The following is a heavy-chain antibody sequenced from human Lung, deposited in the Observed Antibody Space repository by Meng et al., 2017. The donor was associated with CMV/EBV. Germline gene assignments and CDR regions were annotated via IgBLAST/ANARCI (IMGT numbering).Heavy chain of an antibody. CDR1: DFIFSTFS. CDR2: ISSSSSYI. Sequence: GGSLRLSCAASDFIFSTFSMTWVRQAPGKGLEWVSHISSSSSYIYYADSVKGRFTISRDNSKKSLFLQIHCLRAEDTAVYYCARERPMVRGKFPHNYYGMDVWGQGTTVTVSS. CDR3: ARERPMVRGKFPHNYYGMDV. J-gene: IGHJ6*02. V-gene: IGHV3-21*01. D-gene: IGHD3-10*01.